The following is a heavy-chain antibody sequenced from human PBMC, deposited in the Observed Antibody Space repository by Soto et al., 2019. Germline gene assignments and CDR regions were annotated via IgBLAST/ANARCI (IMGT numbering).Heavy chain of an antibody. CDR2: SYWDDDK. CDR1: GFSLSTTGVG. J-gene: IGHJ5*02. CDR3: AHRRTYSASLWVDP. D-gene: IGHD5-12*01. V-gene: IGHV2-5*02. Sequence: QTTLKESGPTLVKPTQTLTLTCTFSGFSLSTTGVGVGWIRQPPGKALEWLAPSYWDDDKRYSQSLKSRLTISMETSKHQLMVTMTNMDTLDTGTYYCAHRRTYSASLWVDPWGDGTLVTLAS.